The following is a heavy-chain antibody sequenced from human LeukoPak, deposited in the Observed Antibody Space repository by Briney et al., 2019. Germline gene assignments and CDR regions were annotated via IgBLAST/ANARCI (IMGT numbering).Heavy chain of an antibody. CDR1: GYTFTSYY. V-gene: IGHV1-46*01. CDR2: INPSGGST. J-gene: IGHJ4*02. CDR3: AREPHYYYDSSGYGPGIDY. Sequence: ASVKVSCKASGYTFTSYYMHWVRQAPGQGLEWMGIINPSGGSTSYAQKFQGRVTMTRDTSTSTVYMELSSLRSEDTAVYYCAREPHYYYDSSGYGPGIDYWGQGTLVTVSS. D-gene: IGHD3-22*01.